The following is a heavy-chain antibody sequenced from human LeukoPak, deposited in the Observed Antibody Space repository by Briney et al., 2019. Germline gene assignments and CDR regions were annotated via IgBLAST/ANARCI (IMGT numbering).Heavy chain of an antibody. CDR1: GYTFTSYG. V-gene: IGHV1-18*01. Sequence: ASVKVSCKASGYTFTSYGISWVRQAPGRGLEWMGWISACNGNTNYAQKLQGRVTMTTDTSTSTAYMELRSLRSDDTAVYYCARDLRIAAAGTAEYFQHWGQGTLVTVSS. CDR3: ARDLRIAAAGTAEYFQH. J-gene: IGHJ1*01. CDR2: ISACNGNT. D-gene: IGHD6-13*01.